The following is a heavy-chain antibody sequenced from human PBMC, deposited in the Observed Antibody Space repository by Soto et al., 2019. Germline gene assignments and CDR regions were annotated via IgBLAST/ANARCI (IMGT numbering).Heavy chain of an antibody. D-gene: IGHD6-6*01. CDR1: GYTFTSYY. CDR3: ASQYDSSSNYYYMDV. J-gene: IGHJ6*03. Sequence: ASVQGSRKASGYTFTSYYMHWVRQAPGQGLEWMGIINPSGGSTSYAQKFQGRVTMTRDTSTSTVYMELSSLRSEDTAVYYCASQYDSSSNYYYMDVWGKGTTVTVSS. CDR2: INPSGGST. V-gene: IGHV1-46*03.